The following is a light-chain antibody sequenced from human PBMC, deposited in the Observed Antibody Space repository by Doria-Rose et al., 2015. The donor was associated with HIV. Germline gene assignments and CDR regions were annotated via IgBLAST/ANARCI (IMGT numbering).Light chain of an antibody. CDR1: QSFSSTY. CDR3: HQYGTSWT. CDR2: DGS. Sequence: TQSPGTLSLSPGERATLSCRPSQSFSSTYLAWYQQKPGQAPSLLIYDGSTRATGIPDRCSASGSGTDFTLTINRLEPEDFALYYCHQYGTSWTFGQGTKVEI. V-gene: IGKV3-20*01. J-gene: IGKJ1*01.